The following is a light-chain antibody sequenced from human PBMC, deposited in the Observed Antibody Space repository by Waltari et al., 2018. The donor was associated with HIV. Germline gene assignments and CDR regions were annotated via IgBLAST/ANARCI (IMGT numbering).Light chain of an antibody. CDR3: GSYTGDESPDVV. CDR1: SSDIGGF. CDR2: EVT. Sequence: QSALTQPPSASGSPGQSVTISCTGTSSDIGGFVSWYQQHSGKAPKLMIYEVTKRPSGFPDRFSGSTSGNTPSLTVSGLQAEDEADYYCGSYTGDESPDVVFGEGTKLTVL. V-gene: IGLV2-8*01. J-gene: IGLJ2*01.